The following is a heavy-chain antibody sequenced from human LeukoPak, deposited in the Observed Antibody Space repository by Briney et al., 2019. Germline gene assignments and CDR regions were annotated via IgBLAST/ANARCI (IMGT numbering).Heavy chain of an antibody. CDR3: ASTVNLSQFDY. V-gene: IGHV4-59*01. CDR1: GGSISSYY. D-gene: IGHD4-11*01. J-gene: IGHJ4*02. CDR2: IYYSGST. Sequence: SETLSLTCTVSGGSISSYYWSWIRQPPGKGLEWIGYIYYSGSTNYNPSLKSRVTISVDTSKNQFSLKLSSVTAADTAVYYCASTVNLSQFDYWGQGTLVTVSS.